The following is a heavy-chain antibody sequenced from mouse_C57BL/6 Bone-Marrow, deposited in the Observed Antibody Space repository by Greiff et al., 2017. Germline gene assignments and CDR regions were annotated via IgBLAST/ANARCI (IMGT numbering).Heavy chain of an antibody. CDR3: LYWDEAWFAY. D-gene: IGHD4-1*01. CDR2: IHPNSGST. V-gene: IGHV1-64*01. Sequence: VQLQQPGAELVKPGASVKLSCKASGYTFTSYWMHWVKQRPGQGLEWIGMIHPNSGSTNYNEKFKSKATLTVDKSSSTAYMQLSSLTSEDSAVYYCLYWDEAWFAYWGQGTLVTVSA. J-gene: IGHJ3*01. CDR1: GYTFTSYW.